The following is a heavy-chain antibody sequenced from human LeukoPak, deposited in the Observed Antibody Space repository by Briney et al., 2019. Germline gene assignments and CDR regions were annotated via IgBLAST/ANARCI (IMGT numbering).Heavy chain of an antibody. V-gene: IGHV5-51*01. J-gene: IGHJ4*02. CDR3: ASLVGATYPFDY. CDR1: GYSFTSYW. Sequence: GESLKISWKGSGYSFTSYWIGWVRPMPGKGLERMWIIYPGDSDTRYSQSFQGQVTLSADKSISTAYLQWSSLKASDTAMYYCASLVGATYPFDYWGQGTLVTVSS. CDR2: IYPGDSDT. D-gene: IGHD1-26*01.